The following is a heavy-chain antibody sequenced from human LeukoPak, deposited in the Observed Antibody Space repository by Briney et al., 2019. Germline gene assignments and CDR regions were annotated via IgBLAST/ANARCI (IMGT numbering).Heavy chain of an antibody. Sequence: GGSLRLSCAASGFTFSSYAMSWVRQAPGKGLEWVSVISGSGGTTSYADSVKGRFTISRDNSKNTLYLQMNSLGDEDTAVYYCAISGGIAARVPYWGQGTLVTVSS. D-gene: IGHD6-6*01. CDR1: GFTFSSYA. J-gene: IGHJ4*02. CDR2: ISGSGGTT. V-gene: IGHV3-23*01. CDR3: AISGGIAARVPY.